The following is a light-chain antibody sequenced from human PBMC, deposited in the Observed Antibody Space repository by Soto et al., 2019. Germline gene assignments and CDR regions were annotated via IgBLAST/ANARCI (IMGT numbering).Light chain of an antibody. CDR1: QSVSSSY. Sequence: EIVLTQSPGTLSLSLGERATISCRASQSVSSSYLAWYQQKPGQAPRLLIYGASSRATGIPDRFGGSGSGTDFTLTISRLEPEDFAVYYCQQYGSSPRTFGQGTKVDI. V-gene: IGKV3-20*01. CDR2: GAS. J-gene: IGKJ1*01. CDR3: QQYGSSPRT.